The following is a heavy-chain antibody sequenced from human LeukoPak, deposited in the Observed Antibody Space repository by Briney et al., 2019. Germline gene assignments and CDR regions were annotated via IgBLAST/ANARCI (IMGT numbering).Heavy chain of an antibody. J-gene: IGHJ5*02. CDR3: ARGPQFSGPGWFDP. D-gene: IGHD3-10*01. V-gene: IGHV3-21*01. CDR2: ITFSSSHI. Sequence: GRSLRLSCAASGFTFSGYVMTWVRQAPGKGLECVSSITFSSSHIYYADSVKGRFTISRDNTKDSLYLQMNSLRAEDTAIYYRARGPQFSGPGWFDPWGQGTLVTVSS. CDR1: GFTFSGYV.